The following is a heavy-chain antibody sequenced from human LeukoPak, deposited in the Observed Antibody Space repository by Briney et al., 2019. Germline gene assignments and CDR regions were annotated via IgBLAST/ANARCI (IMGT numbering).Heavy chain of an antibody. Sequence: SETLSLTCTVSGGSISSYYWSWIRQPPGKGLEWIGYIYYSGSTNYNPSLKSRVTISVDTSKNQFSLKLSSVTAADTAVYYCARGSGYDFWSGYKGNWFDPWGQGTLVTVSS. CDR3: ARGSGYDFWSGYKGNWFDP. J-gene: IGHJ5*02. V-gene: IGHV4-59*12. CDR1: GGSISSYY. CDR2: IYYSGST. D-gene: IGHD3-3*01.